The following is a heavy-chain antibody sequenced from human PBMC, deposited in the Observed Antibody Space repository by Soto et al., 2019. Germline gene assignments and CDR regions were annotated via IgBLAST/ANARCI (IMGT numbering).Heavy chain of an antibody. CDR1: GGTFSSYA. D-gene: IGHD5-18*01. Sequence: SVKVSCKASGGTFSSYAISWVRQAPGQGLEWMGGIIPIFGTANYAQKFQGRVTITADKSTSTAYMELNSLRAEDTAVYYCARDPRGYTYGVGYYHSGMDVWGQGTTVTVSS. V-gene: IGHV1-69*06. CDR2: IIPIFGTA. J-gene: IGHJ6*02. CDR3: ARDPRGYTYGVGYYHSGMDV.